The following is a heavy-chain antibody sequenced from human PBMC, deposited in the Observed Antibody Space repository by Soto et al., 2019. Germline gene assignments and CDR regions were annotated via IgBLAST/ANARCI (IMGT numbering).Heavy chain of an antibody. V-gene: IGHV3-48*02. D-gene: IGHD3-3*01. J-gene: IGHJ4*02. CDR3: ARDTPDFWSGYYGYFDY. CDR1: TFSSYS. CDR2: ISSSSSTI. Sequence: TFSSYSMNWVRQAPGKGLEWVSYISSSSSTIYYADSVKGRFTISRDNAKNSLYLQMNSLRDEDTAVYYCARDTPDFWSGYYGYFDYWGQGTLVTVSS.